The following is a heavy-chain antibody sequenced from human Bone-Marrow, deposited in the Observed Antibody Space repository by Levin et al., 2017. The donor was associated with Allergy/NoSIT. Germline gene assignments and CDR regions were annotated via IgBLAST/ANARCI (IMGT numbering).Heavy chain of an antibody. V-gene: IGHV3-74*01. J-gene: IGHJ5*02. CDR2: IQSNGKT. CDR3: ARDRFYSDSGSNFSWFDP. Sequence: GGSLRLSCAASGFTFSTYWMRWVRQAPGKGLVWVSRIQSNGKTNYADSVKGRFTISRDNAKNTLYLQMNSLTVEDTAVYYCARDRFYSDSGSNFSWFDPWGQGTLVTVSS. D-gene: IGHD3-10*01. CDR1: GFTFSTYW.